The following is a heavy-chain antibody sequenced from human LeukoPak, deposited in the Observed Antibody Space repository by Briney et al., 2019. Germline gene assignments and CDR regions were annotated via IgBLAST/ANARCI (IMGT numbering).Heavy chain of an antibody. J-gene: IGHJ6*03. D-gene: IGHD2-2*01. Sequence: GGSLRLSCAASGFIFSDYYMGWIRQAPGRGLEWISYITDNGYKIYYTDSVKGRFTMSRDNAKNTLYLQMNSLRAEDTAVYYCARGARYCTSTSCQVRYYMDVWGKGTTVTISS. V-gene: IGHV3-11*04. CDR1: GFIFSDYY. CDR2: ITDNGYKI. CDR3: ARGARYCTSTSCQVRYYMDV.